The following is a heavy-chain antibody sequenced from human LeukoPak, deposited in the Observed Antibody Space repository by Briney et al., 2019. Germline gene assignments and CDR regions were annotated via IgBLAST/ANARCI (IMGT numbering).Heavy chain of an antibody. CDR2: IYTSGRT. CDR1: GGSISNYY. V-gene: IGHV4-4*07. Sequence: SETLSLTCTVSGGSISNYYWSWSRQPAGKGLEWIGRIYTSGRTNYNPSLKSRVTMSVDTSKNQFSLKVNSVTAADTAVYYCARDQPYYGDYEYFDYWGQGTLVTVSS. D-gene: IGHD4-17*01. J-gene: IGHJ4*02. CDR3: ARDQPYYGDYEYFDY.